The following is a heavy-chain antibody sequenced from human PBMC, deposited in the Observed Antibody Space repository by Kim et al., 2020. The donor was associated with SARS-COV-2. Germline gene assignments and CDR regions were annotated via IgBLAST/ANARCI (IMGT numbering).Heavy chain of an antibody. J-gene: IGHJ5*02. V-gene: IGHV4-31*02. CDR3: ARERSTGYSSSWYGNWFDP. D-gene: IGHD6-13*01. Sequence: SRVTISVDTSKNQFSLKLSSVTAANTAVYYCARERSTGYSSSWYGNWFDPWGQGTLVTVSS.